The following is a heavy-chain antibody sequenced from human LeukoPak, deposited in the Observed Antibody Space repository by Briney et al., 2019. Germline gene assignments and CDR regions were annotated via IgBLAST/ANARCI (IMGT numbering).Heavy chain of an antibody. CDR3: ARQSYYYYGMDV. CDR1: SGSISRDY. Sequence: SGPTLVKPSETLSLTCTVSSGSISRDYWHWIRQPPGKGLEWIGSIYYSGSTYYNPSLKSRVTISVDTSKNQFSLKLSSVTAADTAVYYCARQSYYYYGMDVWGQGTTVTVSS. CDR2: IYYSGST. J-gene: IGHJ6*02. V-gene: IGHV4-39*01.